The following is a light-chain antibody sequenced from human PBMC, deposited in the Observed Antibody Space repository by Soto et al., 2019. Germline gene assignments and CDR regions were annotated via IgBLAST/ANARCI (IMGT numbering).Light chain of an antibody. V-gene: IGKV4-1*01. Sequence: IVISLFYYSRAVSLFVGGTLHCKSRQRVLYNSNNKNYLAWYQQKPGQPPKLLIYWASTRESGVPDRFSGSGSGTDFTLTISSLQAEDVAVYYCQQYYSTPWTFGQGTKVDIK. CDR2: WAS. J-gene: IGKJ1*01. CDR1: QRVLYNSNNKNY. CDR3: QQYYSTPWT.